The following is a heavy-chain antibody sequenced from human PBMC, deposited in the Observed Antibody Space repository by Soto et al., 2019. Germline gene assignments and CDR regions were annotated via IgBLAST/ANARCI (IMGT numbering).Heavy chain of an antibody. V-gene: IGHV1-46*01. CDR3: ARDYTIFGVVSYGMDV. D-gene: IGHD3-3*01. CDR2: INPSGGST. Sequence: ASVKVSFKASGYTFTSYYMNWVRQAPGQGLEWMGIINPSGGSTSYAQKFQGRVTMTRDTSTSTVYMELSSLRSEDTAVYYCARDYTIFGVVSYGMDVWGQGTTVTVSS. CDR1: GYTFTSYY. J-gene: IGHJ6*02.